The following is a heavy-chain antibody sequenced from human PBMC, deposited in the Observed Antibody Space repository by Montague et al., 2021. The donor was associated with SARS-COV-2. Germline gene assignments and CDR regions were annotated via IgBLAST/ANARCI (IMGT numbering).Heavy chain of an antibody. CDR2: INQGGAP. J-gene: IGHJ3*02. D-gene: IGHD3-9*01. CDR1: RGSFSNYY. V-gene: IGHV4-34*01. Sequence: SETLSLTCAVSRGSFSNYYWTWIRQSPGKGLEWIGEINQGGAPNXTPSLKSRVTISLDTSKKQISLKLNSMTVADTAVFFCARGRPVQGSFRHFDSISSGALDIWAQGSLVIVSS. CDR3: ARGRPVQGSFRHFDSISSGALDI.